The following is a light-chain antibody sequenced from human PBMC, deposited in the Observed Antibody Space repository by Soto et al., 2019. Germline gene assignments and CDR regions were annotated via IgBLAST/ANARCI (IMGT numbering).Light chain of an antibody. CDR1: QSVRSH. CDR3: QQGFCPPRT. CDR2: GAS. J-gene: IGKJ1*01. V-gene: IGKV1-39*01. Sequence: DSQMPWSPSPLSASVGDRVTITCRSSQSVRSHLNWFQQKPGKAPDLLIYGASTLQFGVPSRFSGSGSGTDFILTISMLQPEDFAIYYCQQGFCPPRTFGQGTKVDIK.